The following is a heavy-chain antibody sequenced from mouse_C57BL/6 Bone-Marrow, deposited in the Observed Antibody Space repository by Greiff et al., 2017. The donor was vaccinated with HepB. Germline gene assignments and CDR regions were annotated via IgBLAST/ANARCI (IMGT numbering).Heavy chain of an antibody. D-gene: IGHD1-1*01. V-gene: IGHV2-5*01. CDR1: GFSLTSYG. CDR3: AKGDYYGSRYYAMDY. CDR2: IWRGGST. Sequence: QVQLQQSGPGLVQPSQSLSITCTVSGFSLTSYGVHWVRQSPGKGLEWLGVIWRGGSTDYNAAFMSRLSITKDNSKSQVFFKMNSLQADDTAIYYCAKGDYYGSRYYAMDYWGQGTSVTVSS. J-gene: IGHJ4*01.